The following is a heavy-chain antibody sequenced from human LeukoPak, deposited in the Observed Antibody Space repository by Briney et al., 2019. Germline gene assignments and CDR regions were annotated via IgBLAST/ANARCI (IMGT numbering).Heavy chain of an antibody. Sequence: GGSLRLSCAASGFTFSSYDMHWVRQATGKGLEWVSAIGTAGDTYYPGSVKGRFTISRENAKNTLYLQMNSLRAEDTAVYYCARVAYCGGDCYYFDYWGQGTLVTVSS. D-gene: IGHD2-21*02. J-gene: IGHJ4*02. V-gene: IGHV3-13*01. CDR3: ARVAYCGGDCYYFDY. CDR1: GFTFSSYD. CDR2: IGTAGDT.